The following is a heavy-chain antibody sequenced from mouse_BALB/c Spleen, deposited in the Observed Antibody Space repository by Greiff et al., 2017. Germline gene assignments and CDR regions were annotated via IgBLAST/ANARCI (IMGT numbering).Heavy chain of an antibody. CDR2: ISSGGGST. CDR1: GFAFSSYA. CDR3: ARLTAVVAPGY. J-gene: IGHJ2*01. V-gene: IGHV5-12-1*01. D-gene: IGHD1-1*01. Sequence: EVKLVESGGGLVKPGGSLKLSCAASGFAFSSYAMSWVRQTPEKRLEWVAYISSGGGSTYYPDTVKGRFTISRDNAKNTLYLQVSSLKSEDTAMYYCARLTAVVAPGYWGQGTTLTVSS.